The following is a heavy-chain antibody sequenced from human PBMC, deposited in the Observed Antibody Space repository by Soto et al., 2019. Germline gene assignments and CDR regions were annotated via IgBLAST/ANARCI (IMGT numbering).Heavy chain of an antibody. Sequence: QVQLVESGGGVVQPGRSLRLSCAVSGFTVSTYGMHWVRQAPGKGLEWVAVISRDGGTKYYADSVKGRFTISRDNSRNSLFLEMNILRGDDMAVDYCTGEVASGYWGQGTLVTVSS. V-gene: IGHV3-30*03. CDR2: ISRDGGTK. J-gene: IGHJ4*02. CDR3: TGEVASGY. CDR1: GFTVSTYG. D-gene: IGHD2-8*02.